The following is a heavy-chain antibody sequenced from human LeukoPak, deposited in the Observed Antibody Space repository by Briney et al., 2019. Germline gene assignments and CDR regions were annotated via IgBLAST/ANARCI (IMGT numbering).Heavy chain of an antibody. CDR2: ISAYNGNT. Sequence: ASVKVSCKASGYTFTSYGISWVRQAPGQGLEWMGWISAYNGNTNYAQKFQGRVTMTRNTSISTAYMELSSLRSEDTAVYYCARANSNPFDYWGQGTLVTVSS. CDR1: GYTFTSYG. D-gene: IGHD4-23*01. CDR3: ARANSNPFDY. V-gene: IGHV1-18*01. J-gene: IGHJ4*02.